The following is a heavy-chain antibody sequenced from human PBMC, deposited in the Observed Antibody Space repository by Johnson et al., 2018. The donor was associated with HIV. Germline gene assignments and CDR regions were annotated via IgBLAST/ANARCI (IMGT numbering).Heavy chain of an antibody. CDR1: GFTFSSYG. V-gene: IGHV3-30*03. CDR3: ARIGGSYLVLWAFDI. J-gene: IGHJ3*02. Sequence: QVQLVESGGGVVQPGGSLRLSCAASGFTFSSYGMHWVRQAPGKGLEWVAVISYDGSNKYYADSVKGRFTISRDNSKNTLYLQMNSLRAEDTAVYYCARIGGSYLVLWAFDIWGQGTMVTVSS. D-gene: IGHD1-26*01. CDR2: ISYDGSNK.